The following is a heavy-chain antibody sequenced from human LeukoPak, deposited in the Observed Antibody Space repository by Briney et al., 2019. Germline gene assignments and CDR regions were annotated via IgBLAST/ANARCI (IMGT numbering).Heavy chain of an antibody. CDR2: IYYSGST. Sequence: SETLTLTCTVSGGSISSSSYYWGWIRQPPGKGLEWIGSIYYSGSTYYNPSLKSRVTISVDTSKNQFSLKLSSVTAADTAVYYCARHGYYYYYMDVWGKGTTVTVSS. J-gene: IGHJ6*03. V-gene: IGHV4-39*01. CDR1: GGSISSSSYY. CDR3: ARHGYYYYYMDV.